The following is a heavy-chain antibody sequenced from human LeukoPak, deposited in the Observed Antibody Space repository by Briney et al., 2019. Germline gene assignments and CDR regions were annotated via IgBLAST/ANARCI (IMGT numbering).Heavy chain of an antibody. V-gene: IGHV3-30*18. CDR3: AKALERLVYYFDY. CDR2: ISYDGSND. CDR1: GFLFRSHG. Sequence: QPGGSLPLSCAASGFLFRSHGMHWVRQAPGKGLEWVAFISYDGSNDNYADSVKGRFTISRDNSKNTLYLQMNSLRAEDTAVYYCAKALERLVYYFDYWGQGTLVTVSS. D-gene: IGHD6-13*01. J-gene: IGHJ4*02.